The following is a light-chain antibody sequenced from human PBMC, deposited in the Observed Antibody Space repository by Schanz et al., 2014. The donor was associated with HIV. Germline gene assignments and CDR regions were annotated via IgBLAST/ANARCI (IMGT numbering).Light chain of an antibody. J-gene: IGKJ4*01. CDR2: GAS. CDR3: QQSGDSGGT. V-gene: IGKV3-20*01. Sequence: ELVMTQSPATLSVSPGERATLSCRASQSVSSSYLAWYQEKPGQTPRLLIYGASNRTTGVPDRFSGGGSGTDFTLTISRLEPEDFAVYYCQQSGDSGGTFGGGTKVDMK. CDR1: QSVSSSY.